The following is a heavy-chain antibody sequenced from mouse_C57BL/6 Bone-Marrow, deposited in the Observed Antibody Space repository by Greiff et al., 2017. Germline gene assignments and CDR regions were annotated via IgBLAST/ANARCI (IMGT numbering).Heavy chain of an antibody. CDR2: IYPTSGRT. V-gene: IGHV1-55*01. D-gene: IGHD3-1*01. CDR3: ARSGRRGRSFDY. Sequence: VQLQQPGAELVKPGASVKMSCKASGYTFTSYWITWVKQRPGQGLEWIGDIYPTSGRTNYNEKFKSKAILTVDTSSNTVYMQLSSLPSEDSAVFYCARSGRRGRSFDYWGRGTTLTVSS. CDR1: GYTFTSYW. J-gene: IGHJ2*01.